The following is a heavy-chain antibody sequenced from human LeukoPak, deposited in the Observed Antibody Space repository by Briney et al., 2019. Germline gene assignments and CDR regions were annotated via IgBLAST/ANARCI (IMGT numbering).Heavy chain of an antibody. Sequence: SETLSLTCTVSGGSISSSSYYWGWIRQPPGKGLEWIGSIYYSGSTYYNPSLKSRVTISVDTSKNQFSLKLSSVTAADTAVYYCTRTSITMMGYYFDYWGQGTLVTVSS. CDR2: IYYSGST. J-gene: IGHJ4*02. CDR3: TRTSITMMGYYFDY. V-gene: IGHV4-39*07. D-gene: IGHD3-22*01. CDR1: GGSISSSSYY.